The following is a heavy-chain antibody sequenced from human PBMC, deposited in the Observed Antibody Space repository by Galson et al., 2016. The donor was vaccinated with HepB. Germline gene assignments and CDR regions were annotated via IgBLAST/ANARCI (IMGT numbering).Heavy chain of an antibody. J-gene: IGHJ6*02. V-gene: IGHV3-33*01. CDR3: ARGSSSRSIYYYYYYTMDV. CDR2: IWYDRGKE. Sequence: SLRLSCAASGFTFSHYGMHWVRQAPGKGLEWVAVIWYDRGKEYYKESVKGRFTISRDNSKNTLYLEMNTLRVEDTAVYFCARGSSSRSIYYYYYYTMDVWGQGTTVTVSS. CDR1: GFTFSHYG. D-gene: IGHD6-6*01.